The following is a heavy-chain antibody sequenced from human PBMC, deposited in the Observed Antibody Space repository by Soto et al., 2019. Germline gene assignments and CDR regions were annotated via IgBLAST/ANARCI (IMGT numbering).Heavy chain of an antibody. CDR1: GYIFTTYG. J-gene: IGHJ4*02. V-gene: IGHV1-18*01. Sequence: QVHLLQSGAEVKKPGASVKVSCKGSGYIFTTYGITWVRQAPGQGLEWMGWISAHNGNTNYAQKLQGRVTVTRDTSTSTAYMELRNLGSDDTAVYYCARGRYGDYWGQGALVTVSS. D-gene: IGHD1-1*01. CDR3: ARGRYGDY. CDR2: ISAHNGNT.